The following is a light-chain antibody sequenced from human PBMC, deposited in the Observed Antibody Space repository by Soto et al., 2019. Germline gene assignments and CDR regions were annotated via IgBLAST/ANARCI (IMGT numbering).Light chain of an antibody. Sequence: DIQMTQSPSTLSASVGDRVTITCRASQSISSWLAWYQQKPGKAPKLLIYKASSLQSGVPSRFSGSGSGTEITLNISSLQPDDFATYYCHQYKTYWTFGHGTKVEMK. CDR2: KAS. J-gene: IGKJ1*01. CDR1: QSISSW. CDR3: HQYKTYWT. V-gene: IGKV1-5*03.